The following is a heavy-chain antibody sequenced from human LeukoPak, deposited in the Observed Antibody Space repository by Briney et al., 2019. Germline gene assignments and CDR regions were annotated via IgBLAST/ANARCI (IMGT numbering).Heavy chain of an antibody. V-gene: IGHV4-34*01. CDR2: IHHSGST. CDR1: GGSFSDYY. D-gene: IGHD5-12*01. J-gene: IGHJ5*02. CDR3: ARDRLYTGYDPVLDL. Sequence: SETLSLTCAVYGGSFSDYYWNWIRQSPGKGLEWIGEIHHSGSTNYNPSLKSRVTISVDVSKNHFALSLSSVTAADTAIYYCARDRLYTGYDPVLDLWGQGTPVTVSS.